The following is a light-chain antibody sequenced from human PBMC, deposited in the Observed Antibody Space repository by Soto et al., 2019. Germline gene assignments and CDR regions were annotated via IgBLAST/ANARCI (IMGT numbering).Light chain of an antibody. CDR2: EVR. V-gene: IGLV2-14*01. CDR3: SAYTARSTLV. Sequence: QSALTQHASVSGSAGQSITISCSGTMRDVGAYNLVSWYQQHPGTAPKRIIYEVRNRPSGISSRFSGSRSGHTASLTISGLQPEDEGAYYCSAYTARSTLVFGGGTKLTVL. CDR1: MRDVGAYNL. J-gene: IGLJ3*02.